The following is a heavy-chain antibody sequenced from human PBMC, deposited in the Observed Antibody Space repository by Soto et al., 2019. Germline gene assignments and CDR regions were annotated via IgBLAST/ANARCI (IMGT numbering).Heavy chain of an antibody. CDR1: GLFISSGNY. Sequence: PWETLSLTCAVSGLFISSGNYWGWIRKPPGKGLEWIGSIFHGGNTYYNPSLKSRVTISVDMSKNQFSLKLNSVTAADTAVYYCARARWYDAFDVWGQGTVVTVSS. CDR3: ARARWYDAFDV. J-gene: IGHJ3*01. D-gene: IGHD2-15*01. CDR2: IFHGGNT. V-gene: IGHV4-38-2*01.